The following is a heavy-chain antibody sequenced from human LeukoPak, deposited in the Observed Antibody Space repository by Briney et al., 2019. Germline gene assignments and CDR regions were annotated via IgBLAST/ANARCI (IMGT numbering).Heavy chain of an antibody. D-gene: IGHD4-11*01. V-gene: IGHV3-23*01. Sequence: GGSLRLSCAASGFTFSSYTMSWVRQAPGKGLEWVSGLSASGGLTYYADSVKGRFTISRDNSKNTLYLQMNSLRADDTAVYYCAKGGSSYSEMDYWGQGTLVTVSS. CDR1: GFTFSSYT. J-gene: IGHJ4*02. CDR3: AKGGSSYSEMDY. CDR2: LSASGGLT.